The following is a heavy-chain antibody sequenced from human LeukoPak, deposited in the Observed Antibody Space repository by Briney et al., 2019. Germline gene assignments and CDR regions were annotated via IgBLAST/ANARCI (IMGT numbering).Heavy chain of an antibody. CDR1: GGSFSGYY. CDR3: ARGSPGVVLH. Sequence: SETLSLTCAVYGGSFSGYYWSWIRQPPGKGLEWIGEINHSGSTNYNPSLKSRVTISVDTSKNQFSLKLSSVTAADTAVYYCARGSPGVVLHWGQGTLVTVSS. J-gene: IGHJ4*02. V-gene: IGHV4-34*01. D-gene: IGHD3-3*01. CDR2: INHSGST.